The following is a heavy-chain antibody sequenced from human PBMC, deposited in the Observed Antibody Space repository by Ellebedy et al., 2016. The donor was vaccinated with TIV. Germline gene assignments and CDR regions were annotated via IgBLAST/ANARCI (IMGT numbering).Heavy chain of an antibody. CDR1: GGSISSTHW. V-gene: IGHV4-4*02. J-gene: IGHJ4*02. D-gene: IGHD2/OR15-2a*01. Sequence: SETLSLTXAVSGGSISSTHWWTWVRQPPGKGLEWIGEIYHSGTTNYNPSLKSRVTISVDKSNNQFSLRLSSVTAADTAVYYCARVPLGYSNSWYYFDSWGQGILVTVSS. CDR3: ARVPLGYSNSWYYFDS. CDR2: IYHSGTT.